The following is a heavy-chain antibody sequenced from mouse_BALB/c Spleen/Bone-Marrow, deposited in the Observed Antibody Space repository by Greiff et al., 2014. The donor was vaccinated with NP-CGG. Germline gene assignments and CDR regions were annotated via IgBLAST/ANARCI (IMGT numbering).Heavy chain of an antibody. V-gene: IGHV14-3*02. J-gene: IGHJ2*01. Sequence: VQLQQSGAELVKPGASVKLSCTASGFNIKDTYMHWVKQRPKQGLEWIGRIDPANGNTKFDPKFQGKATITADTSSNTAYLRLSSLTSEDTAVYYCARGNYYFDYWGQGTTLTVSS. CDR2: IDPANGNT. D-gene: IGHD2-1*01. CDR3: ARGNYYFDY. CDR1: GFNIKDTY.